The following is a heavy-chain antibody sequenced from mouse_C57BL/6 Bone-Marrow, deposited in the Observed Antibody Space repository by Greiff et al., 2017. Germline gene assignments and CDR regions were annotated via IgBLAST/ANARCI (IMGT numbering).Heavy chain of an antibody. D-gene: IGHD1-1*01. Sequence: EVMLVESGPGLAKPSQTLSLTCSVTGYSITSDYWNWIRKFPGNKLEYMGHISYSGSTYYNPSLKSRIPLPRDTSKNTYYLQLNSVTTEDTATYDCARNYYGRGYFDYWGQGTTLTVSS. CDR1: GYSITSDY. CDR3: ARNYYGRGYFDY. J-gene: IGHJ2*01. CDR2: ISYSGST. V-gene: IGHV3-8*01.